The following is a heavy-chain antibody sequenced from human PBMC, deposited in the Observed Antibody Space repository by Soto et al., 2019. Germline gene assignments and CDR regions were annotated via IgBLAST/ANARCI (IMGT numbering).Heavy chain of an antibody. CDR3: ARDGGTHSGGIDY. CDR2: IIPIFGTA. V-gene: IGHV1-69*01. Sequence: QVQLVQSGAEVKKPGSSVKVSCKASGGTFSSYSISWVRQAPGQGLEWMGEIIPIFGTANYAQKCQGRVTITADESTSRAYMELSSLRSEDTAVYYCARDGGTHSGGIDYWGQGPLVTVSS. J-gene: IGHJ4*02. D-gene: IGHD1-26*01. CDR1: GGTFSSYS.